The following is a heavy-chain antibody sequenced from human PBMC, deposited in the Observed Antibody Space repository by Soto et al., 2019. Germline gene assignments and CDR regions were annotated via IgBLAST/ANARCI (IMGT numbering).Heavy chain of an antibody. CDR2: LNTYGNT. Sequence: NPSETLSLTCTVSGGSISSYRWSWIRQPAGKGLEWIGRLNTYGNTHYNPSLKSRVTVSVDTSRNQFFLTLMSVTAADSAVYHCGRESGETWDYEASWGQGTPVTVSS. CDR3: GRESGETWDYEAS. D-gene: IGHD1-7*01. V-gene: IGHV4-4*07. J-gene: IGHJ5*02. CDR1: GGSISSYR.